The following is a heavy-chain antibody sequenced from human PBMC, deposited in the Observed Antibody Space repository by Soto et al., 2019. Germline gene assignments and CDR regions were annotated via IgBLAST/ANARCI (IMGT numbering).Heavy chain of an antibody. Sequence: GGSLRLSCAASGFTFRNSALHWVRQAPGKGLEWVAVISFDGNNKYYADSVKGRFTISRDNFKNTLYLEMNSLRPEDTAVYYCARSSRYCGGDCPSFNYYYYSGMDVWGQGTTVTVS. D-gene: IGHD2-21*02. J-gene: IGHJ6*02. CDR3: ARSSRYCGGDCPSFNYYYYSGMDV. V-gene: IGHV3-30-3*01. CDR2: ISFDGNNK. CDR1: GFTFRNSA.